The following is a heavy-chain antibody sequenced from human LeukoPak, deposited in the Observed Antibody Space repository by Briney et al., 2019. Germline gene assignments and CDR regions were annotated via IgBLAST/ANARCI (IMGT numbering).Heavy chain of an antibody. CDR3: AREMITFGENDY. CDR1: GYTFTSYA. Sequence: ASVKVSCKASGYTFTSYAMHWVRQAPGQRLEWMGWINAGNGNTKYSQKFQGRVTITGDTSASTAYMELSSLRSEDTAVYYCAREMITFGENDYWGQGTLVTVSS. D-gene: IGHD3-16*01. V-gene: IGHV1-3*01. J-gene: IGHJ4*02. CDR2: INAGNGNT.